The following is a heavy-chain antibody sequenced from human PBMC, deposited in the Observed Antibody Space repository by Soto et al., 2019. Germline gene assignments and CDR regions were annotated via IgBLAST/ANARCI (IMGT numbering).Heavy chain of an antibody. J-gene: IGHJ6*02. V-gene: IGHV3-49*04. CDR2: IRGSTYGGTT. Sequence: PVGSLRLSCTFSGFTSDDYDYALTWVRQAPGKGLQWLGLIRGSTYGGTTEYAASVKGRFTISRDDSKGITYLQMNSLKTEDTAVYYCSRDGDFYGLDVWGQGTTATVSS. CDR1: GFTSDDYDYA. D-gene: IGHD3-3*01. CDR3: SRDGDFYGLDV.